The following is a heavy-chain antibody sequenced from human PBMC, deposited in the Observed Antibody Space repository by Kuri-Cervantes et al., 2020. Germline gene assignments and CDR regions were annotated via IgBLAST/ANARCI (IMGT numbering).Heavy chain of an antibody. CDR1: GGSISSYY. CDR3: ARDTRELWLHGPAFDI. D-gene: IGHD5-18*01. CDR2: IYYSGST. V-gene: IGHV4-59*12. J-gene: IGHJ3*02. Sequence: GSLRLPCTVSGGSISSYYWSWIRQPPGKGLEWIGYIYYSGSTNYNPSLKSRVTISVDTSKNQFSLKLSSVTAADTAVYYCARDTRELWLHGPAFDIWGQGTMVTVSS.